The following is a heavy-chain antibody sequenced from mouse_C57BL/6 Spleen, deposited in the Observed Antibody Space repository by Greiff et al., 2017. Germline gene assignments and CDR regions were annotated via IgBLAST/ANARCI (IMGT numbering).Heavy chain of an antibody. D-gene: IGHD2-3*01. Sequence: EVKLQESGPELVKPGASVKISCKASGYSFTDYNMNWVKQSNGNSLEWIGVINPNYGTTSYNQKFKGKATLAVDQSSSTAYMQLNSLTSEDSAVYYCSRSDGYSGFAYWGQGTLVTVSA. CDR2: INPNYGTT. CDR1: GYSFTDYN. CDR3: SRSDGYSGFAY. V-gene: IGHV1-39*01. J-gene: IGHJ3*01.